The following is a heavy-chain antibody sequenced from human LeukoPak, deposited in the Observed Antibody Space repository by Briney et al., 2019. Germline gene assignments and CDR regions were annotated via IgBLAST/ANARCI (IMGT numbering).Heavy chain of an antibody. D-gene: IGHD6-19*01. J-gene: IGHJ4*02. V-gene: IGHV3-74*03. CDR3: ARVGGPGWYGY. Sequence: GGSLRLSCAASGFTFSSYWMHWVRQVPGKGLVWVSRINIDGSTTTYADSVKGRFTISRDNAKNTLYLQMNSLRAEDTALYYCARVGGPGWYGYWGQGTLVTVTS. CDR1: GFTFSSYW. CDR2: INIDGSTT.